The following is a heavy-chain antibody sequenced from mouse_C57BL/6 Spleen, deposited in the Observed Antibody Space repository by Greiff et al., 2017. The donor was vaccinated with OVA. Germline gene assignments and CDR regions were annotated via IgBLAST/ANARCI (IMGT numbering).Heavy chain of an antibody. CDR1: GYTFTDYN. V-gene: IGHV1-22*01. CDR2: INPNNGGT. Sequence: EVQLQQSGPELVKPGASVQMSCKASGYTFTDYNMHWVKPSHGKSLEWIGYINPNNGGTSYNPTFKGKATLTVKQATSTAYMERRSRTSEDSAVYYCAREGDPYYSNPFAYWGQGTLVTVSA. D-gene: IGHD2-5*01. J-gene: IGHJ3*01. CDR3: AREGDPYYSNPFAY.